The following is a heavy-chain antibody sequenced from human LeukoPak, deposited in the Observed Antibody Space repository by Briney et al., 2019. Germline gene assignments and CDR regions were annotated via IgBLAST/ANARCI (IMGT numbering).Heavy chain of an antibody. D-gene: IGHD2-2*01. J-gene: IGHJ4*02. CDR2: ISSSSTYI. CDR1: GFTFSSYS. CDR3: ARARYCSSTNCYEHDY. V-gene: IGHV3-21*01. Sequence: GGSLRLSFAASGFTFSSYSMNWVRQAPGKGLEWVSSISSSSTYIYYADSVKGRFTISRDNAKNSLYLQMNSLRAEDTAVYYCARARYCSSTNCYEHDYWGQGTQVTVSS.